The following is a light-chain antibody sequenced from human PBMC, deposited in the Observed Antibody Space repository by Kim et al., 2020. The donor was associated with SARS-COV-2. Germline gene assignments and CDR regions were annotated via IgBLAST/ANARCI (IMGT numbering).Light chain of an antibody. CDR2: KAS. CDR3: QQYSSYRYT. V-gene: IGKV1-5*03. CDR1: QSISNY. Sequence: SASVEDRDTITCWASQSISNYFAWFQQKPGKAPKFLIYKASSLESGVPSRFSGSGYGTEFTVTISSLQPDDLATYYHQQYSSYRYTFGHGTKME. J-gene: IGKJ2*01.